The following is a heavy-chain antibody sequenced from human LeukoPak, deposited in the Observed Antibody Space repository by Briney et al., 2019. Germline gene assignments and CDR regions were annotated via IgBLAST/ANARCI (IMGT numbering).Heavy chain of an antibody. V-gene: IGHV1-46*01. CDR1: GYTFTSYC. Sequence: ASVTLSCKASGYTFTSYCMHGVRQAPGQGLEWMGIINPSGSSTSYAQKFQGRVTMTRDTSTSTVYMELSSLRSEDTDVYSCARERLTTVRGVPDHWGQGTLVPVSS. D-gene: IGHD3-10*01. J-gene: IGHJ5*02. CDR2: INPSGSST. CDR3: ARERLTTVRGVPDH.